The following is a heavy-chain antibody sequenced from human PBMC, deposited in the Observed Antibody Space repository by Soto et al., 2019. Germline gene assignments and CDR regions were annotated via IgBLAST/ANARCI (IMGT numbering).Heavy chain of an antibody. CDR1: GGTFSSYA. D-gene: IGHD6-19*01. V-gene: IGHV1-69*13. CDR2: IIPIFGTA. J-gene: IGHJ3*02. CDR3: ARGAVAGLEAFDI. Sequence: SVKVSCKASGGTFSSYAISWVRQAPGQGLEWMGGIIPIFGTANYAQKFQGRVTITADESTSTAYMELRSLRSDDTAVYYCARGAVAGLEAFDIWGQGTMVTVSS.